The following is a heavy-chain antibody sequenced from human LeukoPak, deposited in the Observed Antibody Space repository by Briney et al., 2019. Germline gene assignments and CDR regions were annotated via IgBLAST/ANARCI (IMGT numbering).Heavy chain of an antibody. J-gene: IGHJ4*02. Sequence: GSLRLSCAASGFSLSNYGMHWVRQAPGKGLEWVSSISSSSSYIYYADSVKGRFTISRDNAKNSLYLQMNSLRAEDTAVYYCAREMVVPAAYDYWGQGTLVTVSS. CDR2: ISSSSSYI. V-gene: IGHV3-21*01. CDR3: AREMVVPAAYDY. D-gene: IGHD2-2*01. CDR1: GFSLSNYG.